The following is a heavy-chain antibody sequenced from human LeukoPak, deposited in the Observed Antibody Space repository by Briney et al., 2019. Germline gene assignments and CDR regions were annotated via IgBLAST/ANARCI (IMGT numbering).Heavy chain of an antibody. V-gene: IGHV3-23*01. J-gene: IGHJ3*01. CDR2: ITPGSDLT. D-gene: IGHD3-16*01. CDR3: AKAAALFGLAAFDA. CDR1: GFSFSDYT. Sequence: PGGSLRLSCVASGFSFSDYTMSWVRQAPGKGPEWVSAITPGSDLTSYRDSVRGRFIISRDNSKNTLYLQMNSLRAEDTAVYSCAKAAALFGLAAFDAWGQGTMVTVSS.